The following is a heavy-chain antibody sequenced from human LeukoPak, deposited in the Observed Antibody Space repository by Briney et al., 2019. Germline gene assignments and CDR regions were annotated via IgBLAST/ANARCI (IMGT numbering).Heavy chain of an antibody. J-gene: IGHJ4*02. CDR2: IIPIFGTA. CDR1: GGTFSSYA. D-gene: IGHD3-22*01. CDR3: ARENYYDSSGAPNGY. Sequence: GASVKVSCTASGGTFSSYAISWVRQAPGQGLEWMGGIIPIFGTANYAQKFQGRVTITADESTSTAYMELSSLRSEDTAVYYCARENYYDSSGAPNGYWGQGTLVTVSS. V-gene: IGHV1-69*01.